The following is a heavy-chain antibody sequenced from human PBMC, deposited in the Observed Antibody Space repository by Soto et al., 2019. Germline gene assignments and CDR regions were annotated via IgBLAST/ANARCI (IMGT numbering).Heavy chain of an antibody. J-gene: IGHJ5*02. CDR3: GREITAAGTWWSEP. CDR2: MNPNSGNT. D-gene: IGHD6-13*01. V-gene: IGHV1-8*01. CDR1: GYTFTSYD. Sequence: QVQLVQSGAEVKKPGASVKVSCKASGYTFTSYDINWVRQATGQGLEWMGWMNPNSGNTGYAQKFQGSGPMALLISLSTAYLELRSLRSEHTAGYNWGREITAAGTWWSEPWCQGDLVSCSS.